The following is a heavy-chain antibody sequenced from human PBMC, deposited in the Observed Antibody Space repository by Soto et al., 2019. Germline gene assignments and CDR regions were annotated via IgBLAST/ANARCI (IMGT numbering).Heavy chain of an antibody. CDR3: ASPYYDFWSGYPPFDY. CDR1: GGTFSSYA. CDR2: IIPIFGTA. Sequence: SVKVSCKASGGTFSSYAISWVRQAPGQGLEWMGGIIPIFGTANYAQKFQGRVTITADKSTSTAYMELSSLRSEDTAVYYCASPYYDFWSGYPPFDYWGQGTLVTVSS. D-gene: IGHD3-3*01. J-gene: IGHJ4*02. V-gene: IGHV1-69*06.